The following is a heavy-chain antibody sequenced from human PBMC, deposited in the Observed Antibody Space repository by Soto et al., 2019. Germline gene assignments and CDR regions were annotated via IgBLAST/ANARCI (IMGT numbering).Heavy chain of an antibody. CDR2: ISYDGSNK. D-gene: IGHD6-13*01. CDR3: ARGPLVRIYYYAMDV. V-gene: IGHV3-30-3*01. Sequence: QVQLVESGGGVVQPGRSLRLSCAASGFTFSSYAMHWVRQAPGKGLEWVAVISYDGSNKYYADSVKGRFTISRDNSKNTLYLQMNSLRAEDTAVYYCARGPLVRIYYYAMDVWGQGTTVTVSS. J-gene: IGHJ6*02. CDR1: GFTFSSYA.